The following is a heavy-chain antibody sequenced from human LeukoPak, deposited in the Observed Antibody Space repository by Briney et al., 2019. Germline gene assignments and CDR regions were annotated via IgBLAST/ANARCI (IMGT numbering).Heavy chain of an antibody. J-gene: IGHJ6*03. CDR1: GGSISSHY. CDR2: IYYSGST. V-gene: IGHV4-59*11. D-gene: IGHD6-19*01. CDR3: ARGSGWLHYYYYYMDV. Sequence: SETLSLTCTVSGGSISSHYWSWIRQPPGKGLEWIGYIYYSGSTNYNPSLKSRVTISVDTSKNQFSLKLSSVTAADTAVYYCARGSGWLHYYYYYMDVWGKGTTVTVSS.